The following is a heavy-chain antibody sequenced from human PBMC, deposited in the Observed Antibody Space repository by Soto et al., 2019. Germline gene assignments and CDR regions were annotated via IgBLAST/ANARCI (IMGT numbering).Heavy chain of an antibody. D-gene: IGHD3-16*01. CDR1: GYTFTGYY. V-gene: IGHV1-2*02. Sequence: ASVKVSCKASGYTFTGYYMHWVRQAPGQGLEWMGWINPNSGGTNYAQKFQGRVTMTRDTSISTAYMELSRLRSDDTAVYYCARGDMGDSANWFDPWGQRTLVTVSS. CDR3: ARGDMGDSANWFDP. CDR2: INPNSGGT. J-gene: IGHJ5*02.